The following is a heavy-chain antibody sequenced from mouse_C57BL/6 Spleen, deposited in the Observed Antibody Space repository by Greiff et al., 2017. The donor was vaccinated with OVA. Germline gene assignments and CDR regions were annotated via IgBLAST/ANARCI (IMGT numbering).Heavy chain of an antibody. D-gene: IGHD1-1*01. Sequence: QVQLKQPGAELVKPGASVKLSCKASGYTFTSYWMHWVKQRPGQGLEWIGMIHPNSGSTNYNEKFKSKATLTVDKSSSTAYMQLSSLTSEDSAVYYCARGEATVVAGDYWGQGTTLTVAS. CDR1: GYTFTSYW. V-gene: IGHV1-64*01. J-gene: IGHJ2*01. CDR2: IHPNSGST. CDR3: ARGEATVVAGDY.